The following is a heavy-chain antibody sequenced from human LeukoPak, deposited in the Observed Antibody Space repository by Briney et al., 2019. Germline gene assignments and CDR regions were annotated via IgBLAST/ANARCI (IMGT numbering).Heavy chain of an antibody. CDR3: ARALDYFGPGRIDY. D-gene: IGHD3-10*01. J-gene: IGHJ4*02. CDR1: GFTFTYYW. V-gene: IGHV3-74*01. Sequence: SGGSLRLSCAASGFTFTYYWMHWVRQAPGKGLVWVSYINSDGSSTNYADSVKGRFTISRDNAKNTVYLQMNSLRADDTAVYYCARALDYFGPGRIDYWGQGNLVTVSS. CDR2: INSDGSST.